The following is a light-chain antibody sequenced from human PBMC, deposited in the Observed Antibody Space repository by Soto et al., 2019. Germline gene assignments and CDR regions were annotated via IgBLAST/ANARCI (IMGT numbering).Light chain of an antibody. CDR3: LQHKSYPWT. Sequence: DIQMTQSPSSLSASVGDRVTITCRASQDITYDLAWYQQKPGKAPKRLIYAASSLQSGVPSRFSGSGSGTEFTLTISSLQPEDSATYYCLQHKSYPWTFGQGTKVEI. J-gene: IGKJ1*01. CDR1: QDITYD. V-gene: IGKV1-17*01. CDR2: AAS.